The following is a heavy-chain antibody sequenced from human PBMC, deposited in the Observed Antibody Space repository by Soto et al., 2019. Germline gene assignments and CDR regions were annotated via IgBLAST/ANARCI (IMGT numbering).Heavy chain of an antibody. CDR1: GGTFSSYA. CDR3: ARERGAARLFDY. Sequence: SVKVSCKASGGTFSSYAISWVRQAPGQGLEWMGGIIPIFGTANYAQKFQGRVTITADESMSTAYMELSSLRSEDTAVYYCARERGAARLFDYWGQGTLVTVSS. D-gene: IGHD6-6*01. J-gene: IGHJ4*02. V-gene: IGHV1-69*13. CDR2: IIPIFGTA.